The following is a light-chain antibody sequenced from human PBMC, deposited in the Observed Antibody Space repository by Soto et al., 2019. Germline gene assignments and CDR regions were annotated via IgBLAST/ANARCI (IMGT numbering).Light chain of an antibody. V-gene: IGKV3-20*01. CDR3: QQYGASPPVYA. J-gene: IGKJ2*01. CDR1: RSDRNTY. Sequence: EIVLTQSPGTLSLSPGERATLSCRTSRSDRNTYLAWNQQKPGQAPRLLIYGASSRATGIPDRFSGSGSGTDFTLTISRLEPEDFAVYYCQQYGASPPVYAFGQGTKLEIK. CDR2: GAS.